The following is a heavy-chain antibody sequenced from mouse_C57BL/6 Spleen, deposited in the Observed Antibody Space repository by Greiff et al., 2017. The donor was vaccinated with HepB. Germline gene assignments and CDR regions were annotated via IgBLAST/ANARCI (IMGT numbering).Heavy chain of an antibody. D-gene: IGHD1-1*01. Sequence: EVQLQQSGAELVKPGASVKLSCTASGFNIKDYYMHWVKQRTEQGLEWIGRIDPEDGETKYAPKFQGKATITADTSSNTAYLRLSSLTSADTAVYDCARGDYYGSSPPYFDVWGTGTTVTVSS. V-gene: IGHV14-2*01. J-gene: IGHJ1*03. CDR3: ARGDYYGSSPPYFDV. CDR2: IDPEDGET. CDR1: GFNIKDYY.